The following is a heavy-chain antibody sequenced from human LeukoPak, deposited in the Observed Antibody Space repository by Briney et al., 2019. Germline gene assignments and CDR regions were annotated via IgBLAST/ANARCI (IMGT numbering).Heavy chain of an antibody. J-gene: IGHJ4*02. V-gene: IGHV1-2*02. CDR2: INPNSGGT. CDR1: GYTFTGYY. Sequence: ASVKVSCKASGYTFTGYYMHWVRQAPGQGLEWMGWINPNSGGTNYAQKFQGRVTMTRDTSISTAYMELSRLRSDDTAVYYCARENRRGPWPIWDYWGQGTQVTVSS. D-gene: IGHD1-14*01. CDR3: ARENRRGPWPIWDY.